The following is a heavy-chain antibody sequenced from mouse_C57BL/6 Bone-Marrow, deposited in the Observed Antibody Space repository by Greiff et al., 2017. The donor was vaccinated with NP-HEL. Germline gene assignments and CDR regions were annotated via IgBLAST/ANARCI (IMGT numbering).Heavy chain of an antibody. D-gene: IGHD2-3*01. CDR1: GYTFTSYW. J-gene: IGHJ3*01. CDR3: ARSYDGYYPFAY. CDR2: IYPSDSYT. V-gene: IGHV1-69*01. Sequence: QVQLQQPGAELVMPGASVKLSCKASGYTFTSYWMHWVKQRPGQGLEWIGAIYPSDSYTNYNQKFKGKSTLTVDKSSSTAYMQLSSLTSEDSAVYYCARSYDGYYPFAYWGQGTLVTVSA.